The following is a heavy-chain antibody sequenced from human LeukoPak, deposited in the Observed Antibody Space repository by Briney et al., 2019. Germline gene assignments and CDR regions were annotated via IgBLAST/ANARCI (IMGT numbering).Heavy chain of an antibody. CDR1: GFTFGDYG. Sequence: GGSLRHSCAATGFTFGDYGMSWVRQAPWKGPAWVSGINWSGGRTGYADSVKGRFTISRDNAKNSLHLQMSSLSAEDTALYYCARVPRGEQWLGPNYYYYYGMDVWGQGTTVTVSS. CDR2: INWSGGRT. J-gene: IGHJ6*02. V-gene: IGHV3-20*04. CDR3: ARVPRGEQWLGPNYYYYYGMDV. D-gene: IGHD6-19*01.